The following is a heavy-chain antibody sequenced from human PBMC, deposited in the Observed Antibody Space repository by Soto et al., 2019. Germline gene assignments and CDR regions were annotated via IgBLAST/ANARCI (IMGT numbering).Heavy chain of an antibody. V-gene: IGHV1-69*13. D-gene: IGHD6-6*01. J-gene: IGHJ4*02. CDR1: GGTFSSYA. CDR2: IIPIFGTA. Sequence: GASVKVSCKASGGTFSSYAISWVRQAPGQGLEWMGGIIPIFGTANYAQKFQGRVTITADESTSTAYMELSSLRSEDTAVYYCARKSSEQLALDYWGQGTLVTVSS. CDR3: ARKSSEQLALDY.